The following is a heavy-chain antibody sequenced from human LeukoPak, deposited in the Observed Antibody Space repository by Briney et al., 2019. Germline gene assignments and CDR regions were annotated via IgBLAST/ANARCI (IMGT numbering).Heavy chain of an antibody. CDR3: ATARCSFGTCNSESDY. CDR1: RYTFLGYY. J-gene: IGHJ4*02. D-gene: IGHD2-15*01. Sequence: ASVKVSCMASRYTFLGYYMHWVRQAPGQGLEWMGWTNPNSGDTNYARKFQGRVTMTRETSISTAYIEMSRLTSDDTAVYYFATARCSFGTCNSESDYWGEGTLVTAS. CDR2: TNPNSGDT. V-gene: IGHV1-2*02.